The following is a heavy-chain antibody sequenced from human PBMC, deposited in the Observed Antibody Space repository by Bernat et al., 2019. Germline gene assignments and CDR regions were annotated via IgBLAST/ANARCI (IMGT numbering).Heavy chain of an antibody. J-gene: IGHJ2*01. D-gene: IGHD2-2*02. V-gene: IGHV4-39*01. CDR2: IYYSGST. CDR3: ASSIVVVPAAIKVDGYFVL. Sequence: QLQLQESGPGLVKPSETLSLTCTVSGGSISSSSYYWGWIRQPPGKVLEWIGSIYYSGSTYYNPSLKRRVTISVDTSKSQFSLRLSSVTAADTAVYYCASSIVVVPAAIKVDGYFVLWGRGTLVTDSS. CDR1: GGSISSSSYY.